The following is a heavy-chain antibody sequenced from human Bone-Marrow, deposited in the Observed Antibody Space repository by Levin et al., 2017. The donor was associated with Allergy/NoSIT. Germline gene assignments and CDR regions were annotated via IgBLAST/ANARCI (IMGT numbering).Heavy chain of an antibody. CDR1: GFTFDDYA. J-gene: IGHJ3*02. CDR3: AKNQPGWAFDI. Sequence: GGSLRLSCAASGFTFDDYAMHWVRQAPGKGLEWVSGISWNSGSIGYADSVKGRFTISRDNAKNSLYLQMNSLRAEDTALYYCAKNQPGWAFDIWGQGTMVTVSS. D-gene: IGHD2-2*01. CDR2: ISWNSGSI. V-gene: IGHV3-9*01.